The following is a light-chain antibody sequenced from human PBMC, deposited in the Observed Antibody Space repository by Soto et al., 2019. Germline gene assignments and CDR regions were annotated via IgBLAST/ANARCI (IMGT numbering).Light chain of an antibody. CDR3: ATWDASLSGQV. CDR1: SCNIGSSY. J-gene: IGLJ2*01. Sequence: QSVLRQPPSASGTPGQSVTISCSGSSCNIGSSYVYWYQQLPGTAPKDFIYENNRRPSGVPDRFSGSTYCTSASLAISGLRSEDEADYYCATWDASLSGQVFGGGTQLTVL. V-gene: IGLV1-47*01. CDR2: ENN.